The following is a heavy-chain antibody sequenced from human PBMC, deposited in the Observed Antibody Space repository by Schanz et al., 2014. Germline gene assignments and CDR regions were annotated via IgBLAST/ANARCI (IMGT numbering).Heavy chain of an antibody. Sequence: QVQLVESGGGVVRPGRSLRLSCAASGFTFSNYGMHWVRQAPGKGLEWVAVISYDGSDKFYADSVKGRFTISRDNSNNXXXXXSISLXXXXXXXXXXXXGRGGDYEVSYYYGMDVWGQGTTVTVSS. V-gene: IGHV3-30*03. CDR3: XXGRGGDYEVSYYYGMDV. CDR1: GFTFSNYG. J-gene: IGHJ6*02. D-gene: IGHD4-17*01. CDR2: ISYDGSDK.